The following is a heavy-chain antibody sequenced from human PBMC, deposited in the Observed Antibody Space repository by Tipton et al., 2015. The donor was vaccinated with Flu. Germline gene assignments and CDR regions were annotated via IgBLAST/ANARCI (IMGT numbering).Heavy chain of an antibody. CDR2: IYYSGST. J-gene: IGHJ5*02. CDR3: ARDHYDFWSGPNNWFDP. CDR1: GGSISSYY. D-gene: IGHD3-3*01. V-gene: IGHV4-59*01. Sequence: LRLSCTVSGGSISSYYWSWIRQPPGKGLEWIGYIYYSGSTNYNPSLKSRVTISVDTSKNQFSLKLSSVTAADTAVYYCARDHYDFWSGPNNWFDPWGQGTLVTVSS.